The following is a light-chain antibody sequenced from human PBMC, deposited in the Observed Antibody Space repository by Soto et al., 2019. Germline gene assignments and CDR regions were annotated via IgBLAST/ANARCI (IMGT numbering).Light chain of an antibody. Sequence: DIQMTQSPSSLSASVGDRVTITCRASQSISSYLNWYQQKPGKAPKLLIYATSSLQSGVPSRFSGSGSATDFTLTISSLQPEDFATYYCKQSYSTPRGTFGQGTKVQIK. CDR2: ATS. CDR1: QSISSY. CDR3: KQSYSTPRGT. J-gene: IGKJ1*01. V-gene: IGKV1-39*01.